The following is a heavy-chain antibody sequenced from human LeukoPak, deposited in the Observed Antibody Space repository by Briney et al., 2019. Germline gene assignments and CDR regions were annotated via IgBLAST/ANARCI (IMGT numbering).Heavy chain of an antibody. CDR1: GFTFSSHE. J-gene: IGHJ4*02. V-gene: IGHV3-48*03. D-gene: IGHD4-17*01. CDR2: VSNSGGDI. CDR3: ARTLTTTYS. Sequence: GGSLRLSCAASGFTFSSHEMNWVRQAPGKGLEWLSYVSNSGGDINYADSVKGRFTISRDNAKNSLYLQMNSLRVEDTAVYYCARTLTTTYSWGQGTLVTVSS.